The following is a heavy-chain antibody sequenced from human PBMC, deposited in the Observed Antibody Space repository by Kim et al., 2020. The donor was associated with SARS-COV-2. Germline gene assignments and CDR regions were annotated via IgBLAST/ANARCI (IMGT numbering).Heavy chain of an antibody. CDR3: ARTSFCGLSFGYDD. V-gene: IGHV2-70*11. D-gene: IGHD5-18*01. CDR1: GFSLNTTGIC. J-gene: IGHJ4*02. CDR2: IDWDGDK. Sequence: SGPTLVNPTQTLTVTCTFSGFSLNTTGICLSWIRQSPGKALEWLARIDWDGDKYFSASLKTRLSISKDTSKDQLILTMANVDPVDTGTYYGARTSFCGLSFGYDDWGQGALVTVSS.